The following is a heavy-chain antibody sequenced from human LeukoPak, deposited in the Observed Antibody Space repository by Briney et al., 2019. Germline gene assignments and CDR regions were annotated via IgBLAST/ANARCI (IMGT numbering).Heavy chain of an antibody. CDR1: GFTVSSNY. D-gene: IGHD3-10*01. CDR2: ISGSGGST. CDR3: AKSYYGSGSYYDCYFDY. J-gene: IGHJ4*02. V-gene: IGHV3-23*01. Sequence: PGGSLRLSCAASGFTVSSNYMSWVRQAPGKGLEWVSAISGSGGSTYYADSVKGRFTISRDNSKNTLYLQMNSLRAEDTAVYYCAKSYYGSGSYYDCYFDYWGQGTLVTVSS.